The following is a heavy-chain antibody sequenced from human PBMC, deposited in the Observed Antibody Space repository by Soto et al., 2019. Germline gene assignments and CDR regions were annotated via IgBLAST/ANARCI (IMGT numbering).Heavy chain of an antibody. CDR2: ISAYDGYT. V-gene: IGHV1-18*01. Sequence: ASVKVSCKASGYTFTSYGINWVRQAPGQGLEWLGWISAYDGYTNYAQILQGRVSMTTDTSTKTAYMELRSLRSDDTAMYYCARGGFYDSSGARNYYYYGMNVWGQGTTVTVSS. D-gene: IGHD3-22*01. CDR3: ARGGFYDSSGARNYYYYGMNV. J-gene: IGHJ6*02. CDR1: GYTFTSYG.